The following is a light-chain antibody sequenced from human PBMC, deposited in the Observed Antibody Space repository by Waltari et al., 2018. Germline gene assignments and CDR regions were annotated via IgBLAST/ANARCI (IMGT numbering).Light chain of an antibody. CDR1: SIVRKR. CDR3: QVWDSVSDVV. Sequence: SYVLTQPPSVSLAPGKTAKITCKGDSIVRKRVNWYQQKPDQAPVVVMSYDSDRPSGIPKRFSGSNTGNTATLTINRVEAGDEADYYCQVWDSVSDVVFGGGTKLTVL. V-gene: IGLV3-21*04. J-gene: IGLJ2*01. CDR2: YDS.